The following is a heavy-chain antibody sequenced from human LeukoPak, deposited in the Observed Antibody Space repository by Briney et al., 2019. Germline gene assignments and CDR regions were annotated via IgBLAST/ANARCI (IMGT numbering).Heavy chain of an antibody. D-gene: IGHD1-20*01. V-gene: IGHV1-18*01. Sequence: ASVKVSCKASGYTFTTYDISWVRQAPGQGLEWMGWISGYNANTNYAQQLQGRVTMTTDTSTSTAYMELRSLRSDDTAVYYCARDISGHSPLDYWGRGTLVTVSS. CDR3: ARDISGHSPLDY. CDR2: ISGYNANT. J-gene: IGHJ4*02. CDR1: GYTFTTYD.